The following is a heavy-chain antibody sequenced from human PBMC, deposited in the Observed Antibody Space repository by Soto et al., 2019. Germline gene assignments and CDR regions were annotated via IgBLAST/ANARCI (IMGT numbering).Heavy chain of an antibody. V-gene: IGHV4-59*01. CDR2: FYYIGST. CDR3: GRGVDYGDYPYFDY. D-gene: IGHD4-17*01. CDR1: GGSIRSFH. Sequence: SETLSLTCTVSGGSIRSFHWNWIRQPPGKGLEWIGYFYYIGSTKYNPSLKSRVTISSDTSKNQFPLNLSSVTAADTAVYYCGRGVDYGDYPYFDYWGQGAPVTVSS. J-gene: IGHJ4*02.